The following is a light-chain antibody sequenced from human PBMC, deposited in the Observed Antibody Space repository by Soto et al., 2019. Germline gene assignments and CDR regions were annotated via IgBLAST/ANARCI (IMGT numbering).Light chain of an antibody. J-gene: IGKJ1*01. CDR2: AAS. Sequence: EIVLAQSPGTQSLSPGERATLSCRASQSVSSTYLAWYQHKPGQAPRLLIYAASGRATGIPDRFSGSGSGTDFTLTISRLEPEDFAVYYCQQYDTSPWTFGQGTKVEIK. CDR3: QQYDTSPWT. CDR1: QSVSSTY. V-gene: IGKV3-20*01.